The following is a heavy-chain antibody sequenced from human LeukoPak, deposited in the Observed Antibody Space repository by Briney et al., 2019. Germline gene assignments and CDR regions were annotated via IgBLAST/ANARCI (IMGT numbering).Heavy chain of an antibody. V-gene: IGHV4-30-4*08. Sequence: SETLSLTWTVSGGSISSGDYYWSWIRQPPGKGLEWIGYIYYSGSTYYNPSLKSRVTISVDTSKNQFSLKLSSVTAADTAVYYCARAIVGATFDYWGQGTLVTVSS. D-gene: IGHD1-26*01. CDR2: IYYSGST. CDR1: GGSISSGDYY. J-gene: IGHJ4*02. CDR3: ARAIVGATFDY.